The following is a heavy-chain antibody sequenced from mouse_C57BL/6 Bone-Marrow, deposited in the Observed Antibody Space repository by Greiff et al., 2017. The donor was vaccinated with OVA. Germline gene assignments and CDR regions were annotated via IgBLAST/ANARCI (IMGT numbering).Heavy chain of an antibody. Sequence: VMLVESGPGLVAPSQSLSITCTVSGFSLTSYAISWVRQPPGKGLEWLGVIWTGGGTNYNSAPKSRLSISKDNSKSQVFLKMNSLQTDDTARYYCATKRITTVVDWYFDVWGTGTTVTVSS. V-gene: IGHV2-9-1*01. J-gene: IGHJ1*03. CDR2: IWTGGGT. CDR3: ATKRITTVVDWYFDV. D-gene: IGHD1-1*01. CDR1: GFSLTSYA.